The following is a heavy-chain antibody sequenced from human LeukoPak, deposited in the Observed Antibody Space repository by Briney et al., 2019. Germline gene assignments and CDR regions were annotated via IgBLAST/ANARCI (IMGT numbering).Heavy chain of an antibody. Sequence: PSQTLSLTCTVSGGSISSGGYYWSWIRQHPGKGLEWIGYIYYSGSIYYNPSLKSRVTISVDTSKNQFSLKLSSVTAADTAVYYCARNGVYGSGSHFDYWGQGTLVTVSS. V-gene: IGHV4-31*03. CDR2: IYYSGSI. CDR1: GGSISSGGYY. CDR3: ARNGVYGSGSHFDY. D-gene: IGHD3-10*01. J-gene: IGHJ4*02.